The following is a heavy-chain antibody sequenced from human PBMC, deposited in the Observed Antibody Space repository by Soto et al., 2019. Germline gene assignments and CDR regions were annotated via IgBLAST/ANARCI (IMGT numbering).Heavy chain of an antibody. CDR2: IYYSGST. D-gene: IGHD2-8*01. CDR3: ARRSMVYYYYGMDV. CDR1: GGSISNTPYY. V-gene: IGHV4-39*07. J-gene: IGHJ6*02. Sequence: SETLSLTCTVSGGSISNTPYYWGWIRQPPGKGLEWIGGIYYSGSTHYNPSFKSRVTISVDTSKNQFSLKLSSVTAADTAVYYCARRSMVYYYYGMDVWGQGNTVPVSS.